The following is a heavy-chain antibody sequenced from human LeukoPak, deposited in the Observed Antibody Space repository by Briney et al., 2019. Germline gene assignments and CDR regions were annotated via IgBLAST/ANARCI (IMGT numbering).Heavy chain of an antibody. V-gene: IGHV4-39*07. CDR1: GGSISSSSYY. Sequence: SETLSLTCTVSGGSISSSSYYWGWIRQPPGKGLEWIGSIYYSGSTYYNPSLKSRVTISVDTSKNQFSLKLSSVTAADTAVYYCATGSSGWYGRWFDPWGQGTLVTVSS. D-gene: IGHD6-19*01. CDR3: ATGSSGWYGRWFDP. J-gene: IGHJ5*02. CDR2: IYYSGST.